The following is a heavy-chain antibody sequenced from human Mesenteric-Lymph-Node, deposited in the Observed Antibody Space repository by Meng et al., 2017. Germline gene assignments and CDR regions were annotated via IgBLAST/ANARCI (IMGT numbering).Heavy chain of an antibody. V-gene: IGHV3-74*01. CDR2: INSDGSST. D-gene: IGHD1-26*01. J-gene: IGHJ6*02. CDR3: AKDGFKGQGGHYYYYGMDV. Sequence: GESLKISCAASGFTFSSYWMHWVRQAPGKGLVWVSRINSDGSSTSYADSVKGRFTISRDNAKNTLYLQMNSLRAEDTAVYYCAKDGFKGQGGHYYYYGMDVWGQGTTVTVSS. CDR1: GFTFSSYW.